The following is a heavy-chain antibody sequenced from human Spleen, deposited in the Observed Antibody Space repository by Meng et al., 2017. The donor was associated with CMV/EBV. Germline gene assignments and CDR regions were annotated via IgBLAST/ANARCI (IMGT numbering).Heavy chain of an antibody. CDR3: ARGPYSSSPDFDY. V-gene: IGHV3-74*01. J-gene: IGHJ4*02. CDR1: GFTFSSYW. Sequence: GESLKISCAASGFTFSSYWMHWVRQAPGKGLVWVSRINSDGSSTSYADSVKGRFTISRDNAKNTLYLQMNSLRAEDTAVYYCARGPYSSSPDFDYWGQGTLVTVSS. CDR2: INSDGSST. D-gene: IGHD6-6*01.